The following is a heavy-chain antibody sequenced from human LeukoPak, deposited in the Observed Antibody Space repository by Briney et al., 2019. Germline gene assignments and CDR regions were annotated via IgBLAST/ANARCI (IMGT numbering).Heavy chain of an antibody. D-gene: IGHD1-26*01. V-gene: IGHV3-30*04. Sequence: PGGSLRLSCVASGFTFTGHSMHWVRQAPGKGPEWVAVVSYDEKTIFYADSLKGRFTVSRDNSKNTVYLQMNSLRDEDTAVYYCAREKQSGGTPFDYWGQGSLVTVSS. J-gene: IGHJ4*02. CDR3: AREKQSGGTPFDY. CDR1: GFTFTGHS. CDR2: VSYDEKTI.